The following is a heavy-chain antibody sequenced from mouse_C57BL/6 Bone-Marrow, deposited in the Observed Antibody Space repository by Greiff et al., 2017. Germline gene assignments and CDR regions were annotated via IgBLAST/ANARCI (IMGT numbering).Heavy chain of an antibody. CDR3: ARDY. Sequence: VQLQQSGAELMKPGASVKLSCKATGYTFTGYWIEWVKQRPGHGLEWIGEILPGSGSTNYTEKFKGKATFTADTSSNTAYMQLSSLTTEDSAIYYCARDYWGQGTTLTVSS. CDR2: ILPGSGST. V-gene: IGHV1-9*01. CDR1: GYTFTGYW. J-gene: IGHJ2*01.